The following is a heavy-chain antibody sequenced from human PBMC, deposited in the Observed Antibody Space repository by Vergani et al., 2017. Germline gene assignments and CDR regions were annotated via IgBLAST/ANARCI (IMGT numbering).Heavy chain of an antibody. D-gene: IGHD3-3*01. J-gene: IGHJ5*02. V-gene: IGHV5-51*03. CDR3: AKTHDFSSLYSSYNWFDP. CDR2: IYAGDSDV. Sequence: EVQLVQSGAEVKKPGEFLKISCQGSGYSITNYWIAWVRQRPGKGLEWMGIIYAGDSDVRYSPSFQGQVTMSVDKSLSTAYLQWSSLKASDTATYYCAKTHDFSSLYSSYNWFDPWGQGTQVTVSS. CDR1: GYSITNYW.